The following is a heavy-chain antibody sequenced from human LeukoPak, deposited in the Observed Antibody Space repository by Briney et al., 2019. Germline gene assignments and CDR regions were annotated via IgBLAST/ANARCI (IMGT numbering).Heavy chain of an antibody. CDR2: IYYSGST. V-gene: IGHV4-59*01. D-gene: IGHD2-2*01. CDR3: ARARVYCSSTSCQDYYGMDV. J-gene: IGHJ6*02. CDR1: GGSISSYY. Sequence: SETLSLTCTVSGGSISSYYWSWIRQPPGKGLEWIGYIYYSGSTNYNPSLKSRVTIPVDTSKNQFSLKLSSVTAADTAVYYCARARVYCSSTSCQDYYGMDVWGQGTTVTVSS.